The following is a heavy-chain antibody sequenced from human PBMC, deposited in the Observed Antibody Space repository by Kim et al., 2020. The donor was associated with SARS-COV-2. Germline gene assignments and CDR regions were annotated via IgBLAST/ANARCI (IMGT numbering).Heavy chain of an antibody. CDR2: ITVSSTHI. V-gene: IGHV3-21*01. J-gene: IGHJ4*02. Sequence: GGSLRLSCAASGFTFNTYTMDWVRQAPGKGLEWVSSITVSSTHIYYADPVEGRFTIARDNARNSVYLQMNSLRVDDTAIYYCARGWFGQVGDYWGQGARVTVSS. CDR3: ARGWFGQVGDY. D-gene: IGHD3-10*01. CDR1: GFTFNTYT.